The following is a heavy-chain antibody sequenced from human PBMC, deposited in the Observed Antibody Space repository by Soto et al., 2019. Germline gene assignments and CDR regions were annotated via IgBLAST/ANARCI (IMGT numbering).Heavy chain of an antibody. CDR3: ARDKSDFWGGYYNNWFDP. CDR1: GFTFSSYS. V-gene: IGHV3-48*02. Sequence: EVQLVESGGGLVQPGGSLRLSCAASGFTFSSYSMNWVRQAPGKGLEWVSYISSSSSTIYYADSVKGRFTISRDNAKNSLYLQMNSLRDEDTAVYYCARDKSDFWGGYYNNWFDPWGQGTLVTVSS. D-gene: IGHD3-3*01. J-gene: IGHJ5*02. CDR2: ISSSSSTI.